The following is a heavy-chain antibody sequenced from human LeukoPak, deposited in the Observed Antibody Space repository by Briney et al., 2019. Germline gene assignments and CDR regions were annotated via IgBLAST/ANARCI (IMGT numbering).Heavy chain of an antibody. CDR1: GLTFRSYG. CDR2: IRYDGSNK. D-gene: IGHD1-26*01. J-gene: IGHJ4*02. V-gene: IGHV3-30*02. Sequence: GWSLRLSCPACGLTFRSYGMHGVGQAAGKGVEWVAFIRYDGSNKYYADSLTGRFTLSRDNYKNTLYLQMNSLRAEDTAVYYCAKEYSGSYPLSGYWGQGTLVTVSS. CDR3: AKEYSGSYPLSGY.